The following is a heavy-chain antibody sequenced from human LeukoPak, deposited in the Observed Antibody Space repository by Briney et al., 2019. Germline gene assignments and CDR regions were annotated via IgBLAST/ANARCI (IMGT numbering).Heavy chain of an antibody. CDR3: TTDPGMAVAGFWFDP. V-gene: IGHV3-15*01. D-gene: IGHD6-19*01. Sequence: GGSLRLSYAASGLTLSNAWMSWVRQAPGKGLEWVGRIKSKTDGGTTDYAAPVKGRVTISRDDSKNTPYQQMNSLKTAVPAVYYCTTDPGMAVAGFWFDPWGQGTLVTVSS. CDR1: GLTLSNAW. J-gene: IGHJ5*02. CDR2: IKSKTDGGTT.